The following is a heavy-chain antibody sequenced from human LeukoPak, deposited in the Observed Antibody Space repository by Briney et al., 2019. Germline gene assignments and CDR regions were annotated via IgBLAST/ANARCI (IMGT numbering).Heavy chain of an antibody. D-gene: IGHD3/OR15-3a*01. CDR2: ISDYDGLT. J-gene: IGHJ4*02. CDR3: ARYSFGLYYFDY. CDR1: GYTFTNYG. V-gene: IGHV1-18*01. Sequence: ASVKVSCKASGYTFTNYGVSWVRQAPGQGLEWVGWISDYDGLTNYAQILQGRVAMTTDRSTSTAYMELRSLRSDDTAVYYCARYSFGLYYFDYWGQGTLVTVS.